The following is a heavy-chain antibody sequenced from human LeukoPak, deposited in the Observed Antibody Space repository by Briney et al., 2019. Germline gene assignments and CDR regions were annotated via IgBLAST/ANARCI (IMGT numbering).Heavy chain of an antibody. CDR1: GYTFTSYD. CDR2: MNPNSGNT. D-gene: IGHD3-3*01. CDR3: ARTNGIFGVVTQAYYYYMDV. Sequence: ASVKVSCKASGYTFTSYDINWVRQATGQGLEWMGWMNPNSGNTGYAQKFQGRVTITRSTSISTAYKELRSLRSEDTAVYYCARTNGIFGVVTQAYYYYMDVWGKGTTVTVSS. J-gene: IGHJ6*03. V-gene: IGHV1-8*03.